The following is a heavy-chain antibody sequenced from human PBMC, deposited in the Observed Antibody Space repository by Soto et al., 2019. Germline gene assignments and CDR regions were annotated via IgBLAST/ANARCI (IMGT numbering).Heavy chain of an antibody. J-gene: IGHJ4*02. Sequence: PSETLSLTCTVSGGSTTSDYWSWIRQPPGKGLEWLGYISHSLGAKYNPSLGSRGTISLDTSKNQLSLSLRSVTAADTAIYFCVRDLNGSGDYWGQGTLVTVSS. CDR2: ISHSLGA. D-gene: IGHD3-10*01. CDR3: VRDLNGSGDY. V-gene: IGHV4-59*01. CDR1: GGSTTSDY.